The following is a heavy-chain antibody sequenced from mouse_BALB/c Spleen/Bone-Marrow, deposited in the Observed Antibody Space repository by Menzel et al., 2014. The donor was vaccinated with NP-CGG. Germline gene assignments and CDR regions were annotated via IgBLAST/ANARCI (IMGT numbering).Heavy chain of an antibody. D-gene: IGHD2-1*01. CDR3: VKDGNPFDC. J-gene: IGHJ2*01. Sequence: QVHVKQSGAELVRPGASVKLSCKASGYSFTNYWMNWVKQRPGQGLEWIGMIHPSDSVTRLNQNFKGKATLTVDKSSSTAYMQRSSPTSEDSAVYYCVKDGNPFDCWGQGTTLTVSS. CDR1: GYSFTNYW. CDR2: IHPSDSVT. V-gene: IGHV1-74*01.